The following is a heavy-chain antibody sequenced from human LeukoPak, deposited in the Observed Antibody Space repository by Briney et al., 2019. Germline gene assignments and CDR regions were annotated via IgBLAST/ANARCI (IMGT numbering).Heavy chain of an antibody. V-gene: IGHV4-4*02. D-gene: IGHD4-17*01. CDR2: IYLRGNT. CDR3: ARGTITTVTDS. Sequence: SGTLSLTCAISGGSITSSNWWAWVRQPPGKGLEWVGEIYLRGNTNYNPSLESRVSISVDESKTQLSLRLESVTAADTAVYYCARGTITTVTDSWGPGTLVTVSS. CDR1: GGSITSSNW. J-gene: IGHJ4*02.